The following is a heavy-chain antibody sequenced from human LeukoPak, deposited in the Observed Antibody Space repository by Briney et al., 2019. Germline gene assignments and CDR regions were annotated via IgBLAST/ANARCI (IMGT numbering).Heavy chain of an antibody. V-gene: IGHV3-53*01. CDR2: IYSGGST. CDR3: ARDPYSWSDGPSLY. J-gene: IGHJ4*02. CDR1: GFTVGSNY. D-gene: IGHD1-1*01. Sequence: GGSLRLSCAASGFTVGSNYMSWVRQAPGKGLEWVSVIYSGGSTYYADSVKGRFTISRDNSKNTLYLQMNSLRAEDTAVYYCARDPYSWSDGPSLYWGQGTLVTVSS.